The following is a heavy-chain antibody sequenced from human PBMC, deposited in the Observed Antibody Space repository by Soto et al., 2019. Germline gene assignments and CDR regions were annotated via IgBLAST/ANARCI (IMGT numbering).Heavy chain of an antibody. Sequence: GRSLRLSCAASGFTFSSYAMHWVRQAPGKGLEWVAVISYDGSNKYYADSVKGRFTISRDNSKNTLYLQMNSLRAEDTAVYYCARDSDLLFRAFDYWGQGTLVTVSS. CDR3: ARDSDLLFRAFDY. CDR2: ISYDGSNK. J-gene: IGHJ4*02. V-gene: IGHV3-30-3*01. D-gene: IGHD3-10*01. CDR1: GFTFSSYA.